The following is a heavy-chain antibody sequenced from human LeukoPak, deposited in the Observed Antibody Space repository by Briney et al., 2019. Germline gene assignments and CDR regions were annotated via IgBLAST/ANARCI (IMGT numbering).Heavy chain of an antibody. CDR3: ARAHHGDYGGYYFDY. J-gene: IGHJ4*02. CDR1: GYTFTAFY. Sequence: ASVKVSCKASGYTFTAFYMHWVRQAPGQGLEWMGWINPNSGGTNYAQKFQGWVTMTRDTSISTAYMELSRLRSDDTAVYYCARAHHGDYGGYYFDYWGQGTLVTFSS. V-gene: IGHV1-2*04. CDR2: INPNSGGT. D-gene: IGHD4-17*01.